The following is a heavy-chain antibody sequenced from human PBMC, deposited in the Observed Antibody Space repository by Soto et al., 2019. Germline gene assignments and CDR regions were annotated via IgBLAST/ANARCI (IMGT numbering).Heavy chain of an antibody. V-gene: IGHV3-21*01. CDR2: ISSSSSYI. D-gene: IGHD3-16*02. Sequence: EVQLVESGGGLVKPGGSLRLSCAASGFTFSSYSMNWVRQAPGKGLEWVSSISSSSSYIYYADSVKGRFTISRDNAKNSLYLQMNSLRAEDTAVYYSARESVDYVWGSYRYFDYWGQGTLVTVSS. J-gene: IGHJ4*02. CDR1: GFTFSSYS. CDR3: ARESVDYVWGSYRYFDY.